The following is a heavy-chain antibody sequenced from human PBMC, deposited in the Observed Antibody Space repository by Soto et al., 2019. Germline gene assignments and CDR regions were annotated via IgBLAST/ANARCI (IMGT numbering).Heavy chain of an antibody. D-gene: IGHD1-20*01. V-gene: IGHV4-39*01. J-gene: IGHJ5*02. Sequence: QLQLQESGPGLVKPSETLSLTCTVSGGSISSSSYYWGWIRQRPGKGLGWIGSIYYSGSTYYNPSLQSRDSSHVGTSTTQLGLKLGSVTAADTAVYYRASHRGSISVTRSWGQGTPVTVSS. CDR2: IYYSGST. CDR3: ASHRGSISVTRS. CDR1: GGSISSSSYY.